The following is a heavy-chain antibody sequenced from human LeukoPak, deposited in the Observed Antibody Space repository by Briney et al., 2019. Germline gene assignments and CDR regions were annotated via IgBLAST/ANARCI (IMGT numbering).Heavy chain of an antibody. D-gene: IGHD1-26*01. Sequence: GGSLRLSCAAPGFTFSIYAMHWVRQAPGKGLEYVSAISRNGGTTYYANSVKGRFTISRDNSKNALYLQMGSLRAEDMAVYYCTRGESGSFDSWGQGTLVTVSS. CDR2: ISRNGGTT. V-gene: IGHV3-64*01. CDR3: TRGESGSFDS. CDR1: GFTFSIYA. J-gene: IGHJ5*01.